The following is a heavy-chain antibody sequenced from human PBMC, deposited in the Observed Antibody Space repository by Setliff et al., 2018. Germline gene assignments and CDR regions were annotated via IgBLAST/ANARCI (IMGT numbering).Heavy chain of an antibody. J-gene: IGHJ4*02. V-gene: IGHV3-73*01. Sequence: PGGSLRLSCAVSGFTFSGSAVHWVRQASGKGLEWVGRIRSKAFSYATRYTESMKGRFSISRDNAKNSLYLQMNSLRAEDTAVYYCARDPHFDSWGQGTLVTVSS. CDR3: ARDPHFDS. CDR2: IRSKAFSYAT. CDR1: GFTFSGSA.